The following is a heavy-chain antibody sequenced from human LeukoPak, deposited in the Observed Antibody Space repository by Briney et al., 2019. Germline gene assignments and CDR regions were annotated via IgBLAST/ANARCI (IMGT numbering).Heavy chain of an antibody. Sequence: ASVKVSCKASGGAFSSFAINWVRQTPGQGLEWMGGIIPIFVTPSYAQKFQGRITITADESTSTAYMELSSLRSEDTAVYYCAKEGYTSGWYRYRGQGTLVTVSS. CDR2: IIPIFVTP. V-gene: IGHV1-69*13. J-gene: IGHJ4*02. D-gene: IGHD6-19*01. CDR1: GGAFSSFA. CDR3: AKEGYTSGWYRY.